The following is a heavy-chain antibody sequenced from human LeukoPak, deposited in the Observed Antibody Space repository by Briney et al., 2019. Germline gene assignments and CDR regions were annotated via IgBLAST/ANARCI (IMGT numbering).Heavy chain of an antibody. CDR2: ILDSGYST. D-gene: IGHD3-22*01. Sequence: PGGSLRLSCAASGFTFSSYAMSWVRQAPGKGLEWVSGILDSGYSTYYANSVKGRFTISRDNSNNTLYLQMNSLRAEDTAVYYCAREVAWDSSPQALDYWGQGSLVTVTS. J-gene: IGHJ4*02. CDR1: GFTFSSYA. CDR3: AREVAWDSSPQALDY. V-gene: IGHV3-23*01.